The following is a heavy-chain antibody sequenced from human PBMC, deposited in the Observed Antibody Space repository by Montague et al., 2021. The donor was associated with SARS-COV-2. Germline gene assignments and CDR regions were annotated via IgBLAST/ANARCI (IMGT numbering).Heavy chain of an antibody. Sequence: SETLSLTCSVSGFSISSGFYWAWTRQSPGKGPEWIGTVYHSGYTHYNPSLRGRVTVSIDTSKNQFSLPVTSVTAADTAVYFCARRGYTGSDYFDYWGQGTLVTVSS. J-gene: IGHJ4*02. D-gene: IGHD5-12*01. CDR1: GFSISSGFY. CDR3: ARRGYTGSDYFDY. CDR2: VYHSGYT. V-gene: IGHV4-38-2*01.